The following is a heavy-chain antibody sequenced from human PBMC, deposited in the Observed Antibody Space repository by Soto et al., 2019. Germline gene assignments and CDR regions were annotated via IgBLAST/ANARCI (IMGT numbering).Heavy chain of an antibody. J-gene: IGHJ4*02. Sequence: EVQLVESGGGLVKPGRSLRLSCTTSGFNFGQYAISWVRQAPGKGLEWVGFIKSTPYGGTTEYASSVEGRFTISRDDSRGIAYLQMNRLRTGDTAVYYCTKDGRYRNYGYYFESWGQGSQVTVSS. CDR3: TKDGRYRNYGYYFES. CDR2: IKSTPYGGTT. V-gene: IGHV3-49*04. CDR1: GFNFGQYA. D-gene: IGHD1-7*01.